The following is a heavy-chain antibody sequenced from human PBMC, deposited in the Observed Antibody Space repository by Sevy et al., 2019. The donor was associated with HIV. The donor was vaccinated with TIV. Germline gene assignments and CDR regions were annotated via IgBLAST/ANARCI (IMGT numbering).Heavy chain of an antibody. CDR3: VRESIGATGDFDY. CDR2: MYYSGTT. J-gene: IGHJ4*02. CDR1: GGSISNYY. V-gene: IGHV4-59*01. Sequence: SETLSLTCTVSGGSISNYYWSWIRQPPGKGLEWIGYMYYSGTTNYNPSLKSRVTISVDTSKNQFSLKLRSVTAADTAVYYCVRESIGATGDFDYWGQGTLVTVSS. D-gene: IGHD6-13*01.